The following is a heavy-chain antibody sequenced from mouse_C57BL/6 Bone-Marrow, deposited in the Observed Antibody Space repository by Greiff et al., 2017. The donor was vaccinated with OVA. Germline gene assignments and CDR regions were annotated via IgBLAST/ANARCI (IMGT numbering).Heavy chain of an antibody. CDR1: GYTFTDYY. CDR2: IGPGSGST. D-gene: IGHD2-4*01. Sequence: QVQLKESGAELVKPGASVKISCKASGYTFTDYYINWVKQRPGQGLEWIGKIGPGSGSTYYNEKFKGKATLTADKSSSTAYMQLSSLTSEDSAVYYCARRMITTTGYYYAMDYWGQGTSVTVSS. V-gene: IGHV1-77*01. CDR3: ARRMITTTGYYYAMDY. J-gene: IGHJ4*01.